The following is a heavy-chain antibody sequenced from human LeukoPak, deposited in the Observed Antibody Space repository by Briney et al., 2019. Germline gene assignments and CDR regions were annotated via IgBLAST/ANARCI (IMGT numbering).Heavy chain of an antibody. CDR3: AKGSDGGRPYYFDS. Sequence: GGSLRLSCVASGFSLSSYAMGWVRQAPGKGLEWVTAISDTGRSTYYADSVKGRFTTSKDTSKTTVYLQMNSLRADDTAVYFCAKGSDGGRPYYFDSWGQGALVTISS. CDR1: GFSLSSYA. J-gene: IGHJ4*02. D-gene: IGHD2-15*01. CDR2: ISDTGRST. V-gene: IGHV3-23*01.